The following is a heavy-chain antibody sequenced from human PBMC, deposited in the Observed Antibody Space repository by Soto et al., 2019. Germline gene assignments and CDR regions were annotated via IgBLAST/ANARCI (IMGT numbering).Heavy chain of an antibody. D-gene: IGHD3-10*01. Sequence: EVELLQSGGGLVQPGGSLRLSCVASGFTFNKHALAWVRQAPGKGLEWVSAISGSGSSTYDSDSVKGRFTISRDNSNKPLELPIDRLRGEEPANKLRSGTPWVIKVINGFGHWGQGTPVTVSS. CDR2: ISGSGSST. CDR3: SGTPWVIKVINGFGH. CDR1: GFTFNKHA. V-gene: IGHV3-23*01. J-gene: IGHJ4*02.